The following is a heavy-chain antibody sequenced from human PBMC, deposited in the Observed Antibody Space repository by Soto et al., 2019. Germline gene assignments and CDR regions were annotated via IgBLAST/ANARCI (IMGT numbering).Heavy chain of an antibody. V-gene: IGHV4-30-4*01. CDR2: IYYSGST. D-gene: IGHD3-10*01. CDR3: ARGGAIPMLRGVINY. Sequence: SETLSLTCTVSGGSISSGDYYWSWIRQPPGKGLEWIGYIYYSGSTYYNPSLKSRVTISVDTSKNQFSLKLSSVTAADTAVYYCARGGAIPMLRGVINYWGQGTLVTVSS. CDR1: GGSISSGDYY. J-gene: IGHJ4*02.